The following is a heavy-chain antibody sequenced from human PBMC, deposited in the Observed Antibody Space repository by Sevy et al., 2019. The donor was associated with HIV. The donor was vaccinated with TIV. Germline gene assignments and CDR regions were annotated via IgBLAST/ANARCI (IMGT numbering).Heavy chain of an antibody. V-gene: IGHV3-21*01. D-gene: IGHD3-22*01. CDR1: GFTFSIYT. Sequence: GGSLRLSCAASGFTFSIYTMNWVRQAPGKGLEWVSSISSSSTYIYYADSVRGRFTISRDNAKNSLYLQMNSLRAEDTAVYFCARDRRTLNYYGSSGYNYYFDYWGQGTLVTVSS. CDR3: ARDRRTLNYYGSSGYNYYFDY. CDR2: ISSSSTYI. J-gene: IGHJ4*02.